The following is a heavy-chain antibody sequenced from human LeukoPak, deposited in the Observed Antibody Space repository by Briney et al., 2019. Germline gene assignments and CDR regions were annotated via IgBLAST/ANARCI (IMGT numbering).Heavy chain of an antibody. D-gene: IGHD3-16*01. Sequence: SVKVSCKASGGTFSSYAISWVRQAPGQGLEWMGGIIPIFGTANYAQKFQGRVTITADESTSTAYMELSSLRSEDTAVYYCARVGGGLTAADGVYWGQGTLVTVSS. CDR1: GGTFSSYA. V-gene: IGHV1-69*13. CDR3: ARVGGGLTAADGVY. CDR2: IIPIFGTA. J-gene: IGHJ4*02.